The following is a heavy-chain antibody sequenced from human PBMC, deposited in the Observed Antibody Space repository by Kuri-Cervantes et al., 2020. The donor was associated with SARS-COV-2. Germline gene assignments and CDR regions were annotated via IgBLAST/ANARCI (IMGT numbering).Heavy chain of an antibody. D-gene: IGHD2-15*01. CDR1: GGSFSGYY. V-gene: IGHV4-34*01. J-gene: IGHJ6*02. Sequence: SETLSLTCAVYGGSFSGYYWSWIRQPPGKGLEWIGSIYYSGSTYYNPSLKSRVTISVDTSKNQFSLKLSSVTAADTAVYYCARQVVVADYYYGMDVWGQGTTVTVSS. CDR3: ARQVVVADYYYGMDV. CDR2: IYYSGST.